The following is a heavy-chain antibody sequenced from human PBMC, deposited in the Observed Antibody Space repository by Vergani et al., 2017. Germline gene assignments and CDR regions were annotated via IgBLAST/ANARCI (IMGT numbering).Heavy chain of an antibody. Sequence: QVQLVQSGAEVKKPGSSVKVSCKASGGTFSSYTISWVRQAPGQGLEWMGWINPNSGGTNYAQKFQGRVTMTRDTSISTAYMELSRLRSDDTAVYYCARDEKRELQNWGQGTLVTVSS. V-gene: IGHV1-2*02. CDR1: GGTFSSYT. CDR2: INPNSGGT. CDR3: ARDEKRELQN. D-gene: IGHD1-26*01. J-gene: IGHJ4*02.